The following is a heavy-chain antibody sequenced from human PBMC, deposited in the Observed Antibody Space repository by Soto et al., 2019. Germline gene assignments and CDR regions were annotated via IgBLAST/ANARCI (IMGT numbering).Heavy chain of an antibody. CDR3: ARNVALRFLEWLLFEGYHYYMDV. V-gene: IGHV4-39*01. CDR1: GGSISSSSYY. CDR2: IYYSGST. J-gene: IGHJ6*03. D-gene: IGHD3-3*01. Sequence: SSETLSLTCTVSGGSISSSSYYWGWIRQPPGKGLEWIGSIYYSGSTYYNPSLKSRVTISVDTSKNQFSLKLSSVTAADTAVYYCARNVALRFLEWLLFEGYHYYMDVWGKGTTVTVSS.